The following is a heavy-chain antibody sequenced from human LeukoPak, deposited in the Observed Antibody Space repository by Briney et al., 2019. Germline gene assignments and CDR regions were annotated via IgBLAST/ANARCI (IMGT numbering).Heavy chain of an antibody. CDR2: FDPEDGET. D-gene: IGHD3-10*01. V-gene: IGHV1-24*01. Sequence: ASVKVSCKVSGYTLTELSMHWVRQAPGKGLEWMGGFDPEDGETIYAQKFQGRVTMTEDTSTDTAYMELSSLKASDTAMYYCARGTENVLLPARWFDPWGQGTLVTVSS. CDR1: GYTLTELS. CDR3: ARGTENVLLPARWFDP. J-gene: IGHJ5*02.